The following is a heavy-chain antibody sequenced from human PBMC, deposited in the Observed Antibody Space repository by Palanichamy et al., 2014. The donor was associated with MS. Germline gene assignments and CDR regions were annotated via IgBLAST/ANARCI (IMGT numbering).Heavy chain of an antibody. CDR1: GYTFTSYA. V-gene: IGHV1-3*01. Sequence: VKVSCKASGYTFTSYAMHWVRQAPGQRLEWMGWINAGNGNTKYSQKFQGRVTITRDTSASTAYMELSSLRSEDTAVYYCASLVRGSXGFFHLDYWGQGTLVTVSS. D-gene: IGHD3-22*01. CDR2: INAGNGNT. CDR3: ASLVRGSXGFFHLDY. J-gene: IGHJ4*02.